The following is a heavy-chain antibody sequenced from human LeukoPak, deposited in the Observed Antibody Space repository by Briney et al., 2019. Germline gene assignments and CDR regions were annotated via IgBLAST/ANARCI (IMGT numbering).Heavy chain of an antibody. CDR1: GFTFSRYA. D-gene: IGHD2-15*01. V-gene: IGHV3-23*01. CDR3: AKTGVGYCTGGSCSAADY. Sequence: GGSRRLSCAASGFTFSRYAMSWVRQAPGKGLEWVSAISGSGGSTNYAESVKGRFTISRDNSKNTLYLQMNSLRAEDTAVFYCAKTGVGYCTGGSCSAADYSGQGTLVTVSS. CDR2: ISGSGGST. J-gene: IGHJ4*02.